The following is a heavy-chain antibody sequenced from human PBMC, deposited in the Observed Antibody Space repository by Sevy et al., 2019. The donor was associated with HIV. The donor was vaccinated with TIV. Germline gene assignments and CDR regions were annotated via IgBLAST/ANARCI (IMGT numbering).Heavy chain of an antibody. Sequence: ASVKVSCKASGYTFTSYGITWVRQAPGQGLEWMGWISALNGDTNYAQRLQGRVTMTTDTSTSTAYKELRSLRSDDTAVYYCARAYCSGGRCYSLAYWGQGTLVTVSS. CDR2: ISALNGDT. J-gene: IGHJ4*02. D-gene: IGHD2-15*01. CDR3: ARAYCSGGRCYSLAY. CDR1: GYTFTSYG. V-gene: IGHV1-18*01.